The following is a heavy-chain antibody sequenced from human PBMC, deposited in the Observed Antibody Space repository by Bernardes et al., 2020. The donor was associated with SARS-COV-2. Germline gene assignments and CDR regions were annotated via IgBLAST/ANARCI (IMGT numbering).Heavy chain of an antibody. J-gene: IGHJ6*02. Sequence: GGSLRLSCAASGFTFSSYGMHWVRQAPGQGLEWVAVISSDGTKKYYADSVKGRFTISRDNSKNTLYLQMNSLRAEDTAVYYCAKDQGSWGIYYCYGMDVWGQGTTVTVSS. CDR1: GFTFSSYG. D-gene: IGHD6-13*01. CDR2: ISSDGTKK. CDR3: AKDQGSWGIYYCYGMDV. V-gene: IGHV3-30*18.